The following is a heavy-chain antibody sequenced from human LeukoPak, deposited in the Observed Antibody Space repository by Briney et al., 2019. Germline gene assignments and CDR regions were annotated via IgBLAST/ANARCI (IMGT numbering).Heavy chain of an antibody. V-gene: IGHV3-23*01. D-gene: IGHD5/OR15-5a*01. CDR2: VSGGGGVT. CDR3: AKDDLMDSVSTVRNWFDT. J-gene: IGHJ5*02. CDR1: GFTFANYA. Sequence: PGGSLRLSYAASGFTFANYALTWVRQAPGKGLEWVSTVSGGGGVTYYAGSVKGRFTISRDNSKNTLYLQMNSLRAEDTALYYCAKDDLMDSVSTVRNWFDTWGQGTLVTVSS.